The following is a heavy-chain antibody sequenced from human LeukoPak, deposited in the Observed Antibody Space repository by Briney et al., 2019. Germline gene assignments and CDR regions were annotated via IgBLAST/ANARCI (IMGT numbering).Heavy chain of an antibody. CDR3: AKGGGFDWLNYYYMDV. CDR2: LSSSGGST. J-gene: IGHJ6*03. V-gene: IGHV3-23*01. D-gene: IGHD3-9*01. Sequence: PSETLSLTCTVSGGSIRNYYWNWVRQAPGKGLEWVSALSSSGGSTYYADSVKGRFTISRDNSKNTLYLQMSSLRAEDTAVYYCAKGGGFDWLNYYYMDVWGKGTTVIISS. CDR1: GGSIRNYY.